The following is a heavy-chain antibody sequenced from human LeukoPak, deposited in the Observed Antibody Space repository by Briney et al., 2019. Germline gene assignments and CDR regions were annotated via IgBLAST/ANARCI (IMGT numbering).Heavy chain of an antibody. CDR1: GFTFSSYA. V-gene: IGHV3-23*01. CDR3: AIVYSSSWHDAFDI. CDR2: ISVTGGST. D-gene: IGHD6-13*01. J-gene: IGHJ3*02. Sequence: GGSLRLSCAASGFTFSSYAMSWVRQAPGKGLEWVSSISVTGGSTYYADSVKGRFTISRDNSKNTLYLQMNSLRAEDTAVYYCAIVYSSSWHDAFDIWGQGTMVTVSS.